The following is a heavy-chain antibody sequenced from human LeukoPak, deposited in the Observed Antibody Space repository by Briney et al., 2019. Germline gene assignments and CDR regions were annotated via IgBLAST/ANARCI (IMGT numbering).Heavy chain of an antibody. CDR2: INHSGST. V-gene: IGHV4-39*07. CDR3: ARGRSSSWFPFDY. D-gene: IGHD6-13*01. CDR1: GSSISSSSYY. J-gene: IGHJ4*02. Sequence: SETLSLTCTVSGSSISSSSYYWSWIRQPPGKGLEWIGEINHSGSTNYNPSLKSRVTISVDTSKNQFSLKLSSVTAADTAVYYCARGRSSSWFPFDYWGQGTLVTVSS.